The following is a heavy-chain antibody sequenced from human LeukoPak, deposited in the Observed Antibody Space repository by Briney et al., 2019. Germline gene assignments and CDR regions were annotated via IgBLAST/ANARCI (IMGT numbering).Heavy chain of an antibody. CDR2: ISSSSSYI. CDR3: ARDGGITGTTGY. D-gene: IGHD1-20*01. Sequence: PGGSLRLSCAASGFTFSSYSMNWVRQAPGKGLEWVSSISSSSSYIYYADSVKGRFTISRDNAKNSLYLQMNSLRAEDTAVYYCARDGGITGTTGYWGQGTLVTVSS. CDR1: GFTFSSYS. V-gene: IGHV3-21*01. J-gene: IGHJ4*02.